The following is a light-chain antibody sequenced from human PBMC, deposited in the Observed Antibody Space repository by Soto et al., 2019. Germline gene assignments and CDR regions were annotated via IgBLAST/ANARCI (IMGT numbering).Light chain of an antibody. CDR1: SSDVGTYNY. CDR3: CSHEGSYTLL. V-gene: IGLV2-11*01. J-gene: IGLJ2*01. Sequence: QSALTQPRSVSGSPGQSVTISCTGTSSDVGTYNYVSWYQHHPGKAPKLMLYDVGKRPSGVPDRFSGSKSGNTASLTISGLQAEDESDYYCCSHEGSYTLLFGGGTKVTVL. CDR2: DVG.